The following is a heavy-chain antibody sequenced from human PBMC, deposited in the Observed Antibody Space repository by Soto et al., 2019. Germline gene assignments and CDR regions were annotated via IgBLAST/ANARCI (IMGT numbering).Heavy chain of an antibody. J-gene: IGHJ4*02. CDR2: VNPSGGHT. Sequence: QVQLMQSGAEVKKPGASVKVSCKASGDTFTNYYIHWVRQAPGQGLEWMGTVNPSGGHTTYAQHFLGRVTXTRAXSXRTPYMELTSLTSDDTAVYYCARGGHVVVVTAALDYWGQGTLVTVSS. CDR1: GDTFTNYY. D-gene: IGHD2-21*02. V-gene: IGHV1-46*01. CDR3: ARGGHVVVVTAALDY.